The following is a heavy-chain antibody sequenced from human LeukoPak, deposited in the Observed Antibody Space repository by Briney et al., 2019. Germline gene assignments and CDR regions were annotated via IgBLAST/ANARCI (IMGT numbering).Heavy chain of an antibody. CDR3: ARGGYDYVWASYRWGYYYYMDV. CDR2: ISFDGSNK. V-gene: IGHV3-30*04. D-gene: IGHD3-16*02. Sequence: PGGSLRLSCAASGFTFSSYAMHWVRQAPGKGLEWVAVISFDGSNKYYADSVKGGFTISRDNSKNTLYLQMNSLRAEDTAVYYCARGGYDYVWASYRWGYYYYMDVWGKGTTVTVSS. CDR1: GFTFSSYA. J-gene: IGHJ6*03.